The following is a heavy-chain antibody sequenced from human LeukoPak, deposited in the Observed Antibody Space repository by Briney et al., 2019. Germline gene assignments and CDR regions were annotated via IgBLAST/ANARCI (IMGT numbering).Heavy chain of an antibody. J-gene: IGHJ5*02. V-gene: IGHV3-23*01. Sequence: GGSLRLSCAASGFTFSSYAMSWVRQAPGKGLEWVAAISGSGGSTYHADSVKGRFTISRDNSKNTLYLQMNSLRAEDTAVYYCAKVTDRSGWYWFDPWGQGTLVTVSS. D-gene: IGHD6-19*01. CDR1: GFTFSSYA. CDR2: ISGSGGST. CDR3: AKVTDRSGWYWFDP.